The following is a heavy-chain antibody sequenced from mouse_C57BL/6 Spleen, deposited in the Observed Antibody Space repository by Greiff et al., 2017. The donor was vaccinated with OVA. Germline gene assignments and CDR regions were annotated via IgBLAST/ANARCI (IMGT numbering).Heavy chain of an antibody. D-gene: IGHD4-1*01. V-gene: IGHV5-16*01. CDR1: GFTFSDYY. Sequence: EVKLVESEGGLVQPGSSMKLSCTASGFTFSDYYMAWVRPVPEKGLEWVANINYDGSSTYYLDSLKSRFLISRDNAKNILYLQMSSLKSEDTATYYCARNWDSDYFDYWGQGTTLTVSS. CDR3: ARNWDSDYFDY. CDR2: INYDGSST. J-gene: IGHJ2*01.